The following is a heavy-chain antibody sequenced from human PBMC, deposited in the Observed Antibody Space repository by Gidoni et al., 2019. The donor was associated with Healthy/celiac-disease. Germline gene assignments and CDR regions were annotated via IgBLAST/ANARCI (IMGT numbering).Heavy chain of an antibody. D-gene: IGHD3-10*01. V-gene: IGHV3-49*02. J-gene: IGHJ3*02. CDR3: TREYMVRGVINLDAFDI. Sequence: ASVKGRFTISRDDSKSIAYLQMNSLKTEDTAVYYCTREYMVRGVINLDAFDIWGQGTMVTVSS.